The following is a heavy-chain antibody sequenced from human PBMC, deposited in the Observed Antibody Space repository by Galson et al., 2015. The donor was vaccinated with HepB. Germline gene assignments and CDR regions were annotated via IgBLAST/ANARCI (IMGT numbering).Heavy chain of an antibody. J-gene: IGHJ4*02. V-gene: IGHV3-48*01. Sequence: SLRLSCAASGFTFSNYPMNWVRQAPGKGLEWVSYISSSSSTIYYADSVKGRLTISRDNAKNSLYLQMNSLRAEDTAVYYCARKPNYDISSYYFDYWGQGTLVTVSS. CDR2: ISSSSSTI. CDR1: GFTFSNYP. CDR3: ARKPNYDISSYYFDY. D-gene: IGHD3-22*01.